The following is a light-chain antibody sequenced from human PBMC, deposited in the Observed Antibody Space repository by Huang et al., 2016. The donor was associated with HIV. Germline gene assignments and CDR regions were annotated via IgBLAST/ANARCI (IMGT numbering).Light chain of an antibody. CDR1: QSVATN. CDR3: QQYHNWPYT. Sequence: EIIMTQSPATLSLSPGEVASLSCRAHQSVATNLAWYLHRPGQSPRRLIFGASTRAIGLPGRFSGSGSGTQFTLTVSSLQSEDFAVYYCQQYHNWPYTFGQGTKLEI. V-gene: IGKV3-15*01. J-gene: IGKJ2*01. CDR2: GAS.